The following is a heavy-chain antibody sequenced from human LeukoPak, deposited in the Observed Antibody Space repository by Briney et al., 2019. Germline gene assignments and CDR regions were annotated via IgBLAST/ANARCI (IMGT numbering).Heavy chain of an antibody. Sequence: KPGGSLRLSCAASGFTFSGSAMHWVRQAPGKGLEWVSSISSSSSYIYYADSVKGRFTISRDNSKNTLYLQMNSLRAEDTAVYYCARVEGGSFDYWGQGTLVTVSS. CDR2: ISSSSSYI. CDR3: ARVEGGSFDY. CDR1: GFTFSGSA. V-gene: IGHV3-21*04. D-gene: IGHD2-15*01. J-gene: IGHJ4*02.